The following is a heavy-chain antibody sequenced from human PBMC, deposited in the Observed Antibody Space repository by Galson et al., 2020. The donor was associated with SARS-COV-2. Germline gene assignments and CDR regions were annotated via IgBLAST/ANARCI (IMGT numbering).Heavy chain of an antibody. Sequence: GASLKISCAASGFTFSSYAMHWVRQAPGKGLEWVAVISYDGSNKYYADSVKGRFTISRDNSKNTLYLQMNSLRAEDTAVYYCARDYIRWLVPSYYMDVWGKGTTVTISS. J-gene: IGHJ6*03. CDR3: ARDYIRWLVPSYYMDV. CDR2: ISYDGSNK. D-gene: IGHD6-19*01. V-gene: IGHV3-30*04. CDR1: GFTFSSYA.